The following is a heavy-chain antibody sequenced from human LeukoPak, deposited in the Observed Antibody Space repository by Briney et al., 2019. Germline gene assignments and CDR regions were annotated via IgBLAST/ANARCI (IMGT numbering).Heavy chain of an antibody. CDR3: AREVGSPAVRSAFDL. J-gene: IGHJ3*01. V-gene: IGHV3-7*01. CDR2: IKQDGSQE. Sequence: GGSLRLSCAASGFSFSDFGMHWVRQAPGKGLEWVANIKQDGSQEHYVDSVTGRFTISRDNAKNSLYLQVNSLRDEDTAVYYCAREVGSPAVRSAFDLWGQGTMVTVSS. D-gene: IGHD2-15*01. CDR1: GFSFSDFG.